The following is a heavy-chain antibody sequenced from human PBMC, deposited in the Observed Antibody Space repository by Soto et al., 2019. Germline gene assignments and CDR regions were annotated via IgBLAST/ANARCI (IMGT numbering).Heavy chain of an antibody. CDR3: AKDPYSSGWYGFDF. CDR2: MSSDGSNK. V-gene: IGHV3-30*18. CDR1: GFPFSTYC. J-gene: IGHJ4*02. Sequence: GGSLSLSCAASGFPFSTYCMHWVRHAPGKGLEWVAGMSSDGSNKYYADSVKGRFTISRDNSKNTLYLQMNSLRAEDTAVYYGAKDPYSSGWYGFDFWGQGTLVTVSS. D-gene: IGHD6-19*01.